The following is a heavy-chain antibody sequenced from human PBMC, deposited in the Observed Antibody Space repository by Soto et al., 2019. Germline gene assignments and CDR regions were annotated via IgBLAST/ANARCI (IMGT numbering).Heavy chain of an antibody. CDR2: IKQDGTEK. D-gene: IGHD5-18*01. V-gene: IGHV3-7*01. Sequence: GGSLRLSCAASGFSFSRYWMNWVRQAPGKGLECVANIKQDGTEKNYVDSVKGRFTISWDNARNSLYRQMDSLRAEDTAVYFWAGGDTPMITGMHSFHICRQGSMVTVSS. CDR3: AGGDTPMITGMHSFHI. J-gene: IGHJ3*02. CDR1: GFSFSRYW.